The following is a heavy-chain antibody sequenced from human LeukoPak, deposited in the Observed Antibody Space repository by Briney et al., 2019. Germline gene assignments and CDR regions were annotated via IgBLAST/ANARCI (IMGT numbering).Heavy chain of an antibody. J-gene: IGHJ4*02. Sequence: GGPLRLPCAASGFTCRSYEMNWVRQAPGKPLEGVSYISSSGSTIYYADSVKGRFTISRDNAKNSLYLQMNSLRAEDTAVYYCASWGYDSSGSRPSYWGQGTLVTVSS. D-gene: IGHD3-22*01. CDR3: ASWGYDSSGSRPSY. CDR1: GFTCRSYE. CDR2: ISSSGSTI. V-gene: IGHV3-48*03.